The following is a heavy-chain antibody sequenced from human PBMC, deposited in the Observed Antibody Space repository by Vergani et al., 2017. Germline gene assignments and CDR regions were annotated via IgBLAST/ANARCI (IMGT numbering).Heavy chain of an antibody. D-gene: IGHD2-2*01. CDR2: IYPGDSDT. CDR3: ATGSTAYYYYYYYMDV. V-gene: IGHV5-51*03. J-gene: IGHJ6*03. Sequence: EVQLVQSGAEVKKPGESLKISCKGSGYSFTSYWIGWVRQMPGKGLEWMGIIYPGDSDTRYSPSFQRQVTISADKSISTAYLQWSSLKASDTAMYYCATGSTAYYYYYYYMDVWGKGTTVTVSS. CDR1: GYSFTSYW.